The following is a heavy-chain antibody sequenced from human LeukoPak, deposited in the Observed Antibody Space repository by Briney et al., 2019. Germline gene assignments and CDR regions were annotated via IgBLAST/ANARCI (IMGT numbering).Heavy chain of an antibody. CDR1: GFTFSSYE. D-gene: IGHD6-19*01. J-gene: IGHJ4*02. CDR3: AKDLSSGSRRAY. Sequence: PGGSLRLSCAASGFTFSSYEMNWVRQAPGKGLEWVANIKQDGSEKYYVDSVKGRFTISRDNAKNSLYLQMNSLRAEDTGVYYCAKDLSSGSRRAYWSQGTLVTVSS. CDR2: IKQDGSEK. V-gene: IGHV3-7*01.